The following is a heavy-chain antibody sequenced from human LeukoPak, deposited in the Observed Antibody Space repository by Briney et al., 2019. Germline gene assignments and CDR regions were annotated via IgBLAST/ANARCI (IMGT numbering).Heavy chain of an antibody. CDR3: ARRYCSSTSCSALFDP. V-gene: IGHV5-51*01. CDR2: IYPGDSDT. D-gene: IGHD2-2*01. CDR1: GYSFTSYW. J-gene: IGHJ5*02. Sequence: GESLKISCKGSGYSFTSYWIGWARQMPGKGLEWMGIIYPGDSDTRYSPSFQGQVTISADKSISTAYLQWSSLKASDTAMYYCARRYCSSTSCSALFDPWGQGTLVTVSS.